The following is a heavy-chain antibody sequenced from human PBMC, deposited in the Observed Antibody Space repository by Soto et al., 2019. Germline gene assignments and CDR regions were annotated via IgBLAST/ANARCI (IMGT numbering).Heavy chain of an antibody. D-gene: IGHD2-15*01. J-gene: IGHJ4*02. V-gene: IGHV3-23*01. CDR2: ISGSGGST. Sequence: GGSLRLSCAASGFTFSSYAMSWVRQAPGKGLEWVSAISGSGGSTYYADSVKGRFTISRDNSKNTLYLQMNSLRAEDTAVYYCASGVYCSGGSCYPQRGEWGQRTLVTVSS. CDR3: ASGVYCSGGSCYPQRGE. CDR1: GFTFSSYA.